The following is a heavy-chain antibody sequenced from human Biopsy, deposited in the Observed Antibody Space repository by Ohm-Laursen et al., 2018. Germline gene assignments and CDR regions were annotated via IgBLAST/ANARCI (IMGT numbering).Heavy chain of an antibody. Sequence: GSLRLSCAASGFTFDDYAMHWVRQAPGKGLEWVSSITGGGNYINYADSVRGRFTISRDNSKNSVYLVMSSLRAEDTAVYFCATAAYAPPYFDLWGRGTVVTVSS. CDR2: ITGGGNYI. V-gene: IGHV3-21*06. J-gene: IGHJ4*02. CDR1: GFTFDDYA. D-gene: IGHD4-17*01. CDR3: ATAAYAPPYFDL.